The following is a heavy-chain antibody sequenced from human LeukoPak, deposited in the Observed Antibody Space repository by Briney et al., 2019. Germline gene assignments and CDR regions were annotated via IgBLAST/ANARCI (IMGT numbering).Heavy chain of an antibody. CDR3: ARGPRVIRGSMFDY. J-gene: IGHJ4*02. V-gene: IGHV3-30*01. CDR1: GFTFSSYA. D-gene: IGHD2-21*01. Sequence: GGSLRLSCAASGFTFSSYAMHWVRQAPGKGLEWVAVISYDGSNKYYADSVKGRFTISRDNSKNTLYLQMNSLRAEDTAVYYRARGPRVIRGSMFDYWGQGTLVTVSS. CDR2: ISYDGSNK.